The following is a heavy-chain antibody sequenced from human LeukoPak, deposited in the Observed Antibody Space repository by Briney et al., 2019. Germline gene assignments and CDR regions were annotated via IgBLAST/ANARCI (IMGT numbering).Heavy chain of an antibody. J-gene: IGHJ4*02. D-gene: IGHD4-17*01. CDR3: ARVVGFGDYPFDY. Sequence: SETLFLTCTVSGDSIRGYYWSWIRQPPGKGLEWIGYIYYSGSTNYNSSLKSRVTMSVDTSMNQFSLKLSSVTAADTAVYYCARVVGFGDYPFDYWGQGTLVTVSS. CDR2: IYYSGST. V-gene: IGHV4-59*01. CDR1: GDSIRGYY.